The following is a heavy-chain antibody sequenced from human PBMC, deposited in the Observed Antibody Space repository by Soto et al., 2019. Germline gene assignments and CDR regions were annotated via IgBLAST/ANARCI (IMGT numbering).Heavy chain of an antibody. J-gene: IGHJ4*02. CDR3: ERGGDYYFDY. CDR2: SYYSGST. CDR1: GDAISSGGYY. D-gene: IGHD2-21*02. V-gene: IGHV4-31*03. Sequence: SETLSLTCTVSGDAISSGGYYWGWIRQHPGKGLEWIGYSYYSGSTYYNPSLKSRITISVDTSNNRFSLKLRSVTVADSALYYCERGGDYYFDYWGQGTLVTVSS.